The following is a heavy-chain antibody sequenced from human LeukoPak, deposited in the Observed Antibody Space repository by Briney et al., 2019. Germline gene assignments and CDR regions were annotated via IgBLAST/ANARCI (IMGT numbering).Heavy chain of an antibody. D-gene: IGHD3-16*01. CDR2: IQTITDGGTT. V-gene: IGHV3-15*01. J-gene: IGHJ4*02. CDR3: TSTLGY. CDR1: GLTFRNVW. Sequence: GGSLRLSCTASGLTFRNVWMTWVRQAPGKGLEWVGRIQTITDGGTTDYAAPVRGRFTISRDDSKNTLYLQMNSLKTEDTAVYYCTSTLGYWGQGTLVTVSS.